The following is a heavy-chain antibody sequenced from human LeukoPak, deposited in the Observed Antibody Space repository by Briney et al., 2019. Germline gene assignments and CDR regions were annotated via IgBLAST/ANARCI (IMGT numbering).Heavy chain of an antibody. Sequence: GGSLRLSCAASGFTFSSYRMNWVRQAPGKGLQWVSYISRGSNTIYYADSVKGRFTISRDNAKNSLSLQMSSLRAEDTAVYYCARATVSPDAFDIWGQGTMVTVSS. CDR3: ARATVSPDAFDI. CDR2: ISRGSNTI. J-gene: IGHJ3*02. V-gene: IGHV3-48*01. D-gene: IGHD4-17*01. CDR1: GFTFSSYR.